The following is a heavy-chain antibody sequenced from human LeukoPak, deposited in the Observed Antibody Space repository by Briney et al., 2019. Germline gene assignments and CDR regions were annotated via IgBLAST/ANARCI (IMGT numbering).Heavy chain of an antibody. CDR1: GFTFSSYW. V-gene: IGHV3-74*01. CDR3: ARGSIATRPGP. CDR2: INSDGSST. J-gene: IGHJ5*02. Sequence: PGGSLRLSCAASGFTFSSYWMHWVRQAPGKGLVWVSRINSDGSSTSYADSVKGRFTISRDNAKNTLYLQMNSLRVEDTAVYYCARGSIATRPGPWGQGTLVTVSS. D-gene: IGHD6-6*01.